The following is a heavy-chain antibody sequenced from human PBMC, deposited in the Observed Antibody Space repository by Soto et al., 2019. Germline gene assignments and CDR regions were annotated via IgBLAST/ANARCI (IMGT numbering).Heavy chain of an antibody. J-gene: IGHJ5*02. D-gene: IGHD6-6*01. CDR2: IIPIFGTA. Sequence: SVKVSCKATGGTFSSYAISWVRQAPGQGLEWMGGIIPIFGTANYAQKFQGRVTITADESTSTAYMELSSLRSEDTAMYYCARDDSSSSGNWFDPWGQGTLVTVSS. CDR3: ARDDSSSSGNWFDP. V-gene: IGHV1-69*13. CDR1: GGTFSSYA.